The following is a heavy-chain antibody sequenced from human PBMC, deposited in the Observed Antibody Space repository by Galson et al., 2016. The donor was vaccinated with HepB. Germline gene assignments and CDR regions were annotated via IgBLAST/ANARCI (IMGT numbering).Heavy chain of an antibody. CDR3: ASGQHTAMDV. J-gene: IGHJ6*02. Sequence: CAISGDSVSRPGPAWNWLRQSPSRGLEWLGRAYQRSSWTNDYSESVKGRITISPDTSKNQFSLQLNSVTPEDTVVDYCASGQHTAMDVWGQGTTVTVSS. V-gene: IGHV6-1*01. CDR2: AYQRSSWTN. CDR1: GDSVSRPGPA. D-gene: IGHD6-13*01.